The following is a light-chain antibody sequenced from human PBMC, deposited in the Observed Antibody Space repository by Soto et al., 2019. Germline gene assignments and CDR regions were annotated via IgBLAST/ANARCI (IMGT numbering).Light chain of an antibody. Sequence: QSVLTQPASVSGSPGQSITISCTGTSSDIGGYNYVAWYQQHPGKAPKLMINEVSGRPSGISNRFSGSKSGNTASLTISGLQAEDEADYYCSSYSSSLGVVFGGGTQLTVL. CDR2: EVS. CDR3: SSYSSSLGVV. J-gene: IGLJ2*01. CDR1: SSDIGGYNY. V-gene: IGLV2-14*03.